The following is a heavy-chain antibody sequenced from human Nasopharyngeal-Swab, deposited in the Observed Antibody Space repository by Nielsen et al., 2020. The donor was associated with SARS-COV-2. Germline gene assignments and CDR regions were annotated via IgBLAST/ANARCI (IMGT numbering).Heavy chain of an antibody. V-gene: IGHV3-43*01. Sequence: GGSLRLSCAASGFTFDDYTMHWVRQAPGKGLEWDSLISWDGGSTYYADSVKGRFTISRDNSKNSLYLQMNGLGTEDAALYYCAKDYQRGYYYDFWSGYYTLGYFDYWGQGTLVTVSS. CDR1: GFTFDDYT. CDR2: ISWDGGST. D-gene: IGHD3-3*01. CDR3: AKDYQRGYYYDFWSGYYTLGYFDY. J-gene: IGHJ4*02.